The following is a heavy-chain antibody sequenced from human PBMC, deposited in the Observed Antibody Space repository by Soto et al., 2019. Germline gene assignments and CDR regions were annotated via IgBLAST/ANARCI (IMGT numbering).Heavy chain of an antibody. V-gene: IGHV5-51*01. J-gene: IGHJ4*02. Sequence: GASLKISCQASGYTFTNYWIAWVRHMPGRGLEWMGLIFPRDSDTRYNSSFEGQVTISADRSIATAYLQWTSLKASDAATYFCAGLGSLRQPIDYWDQGTRVTVSS. CDR2: IFPRDSDT. CDR1: GYTFTNYW. CDR3: AGLGSLRQPIDY. D-gene: IGHD3-9*01.